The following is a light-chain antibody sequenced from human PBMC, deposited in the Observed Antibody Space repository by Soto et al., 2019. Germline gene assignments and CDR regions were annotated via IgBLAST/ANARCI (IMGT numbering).Light chain of an antibody. J-gene: IGLJ3*02. CDR2: EVS. CDR3: SSYTPSSTRV. CDR1: SSDVGGYNY. V-gene: IGLV2-14*01. Sequence: QSALTQPASVSGSPGQSITISCTGTSSDVGGYNYVSWYQQHPGKAPKLMIYEVSNRPSGVSNRFSGSKSGNTASLTTSGLQPHHHPHYYSSSYTPSSTRVFGAGTTLTVL.